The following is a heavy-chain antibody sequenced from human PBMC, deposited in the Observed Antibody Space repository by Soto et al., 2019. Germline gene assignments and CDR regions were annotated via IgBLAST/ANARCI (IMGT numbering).Heavy chain of an antibody. CDR1: GGSFSSGDYY. Sequence: QVQLQESGPGLVKPSQTLSLTCTVSGGSFSSGDYYWSWIRQPQGKGLAWIGYIYYSGSTYYNPSLQSRVTISVDTSTNQFSLKLSSVTAADTAVYYCARGRSYYYSSGYPDFDYWGQGTLVTVSS. J-gene: IGHJ4*02. CDR3: ARGRSYYYSSGYPDFDY. D-gene: IGHD3-22*01. V-gene: IGHV4-30-4*01. CDR2: IYYSGST.